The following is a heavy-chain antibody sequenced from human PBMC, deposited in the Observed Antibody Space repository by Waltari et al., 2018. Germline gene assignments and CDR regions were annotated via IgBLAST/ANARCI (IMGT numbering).Heavy chain of an antibody. Sequence: QLQLQESGPGLVKPSETLSLTCTVSGGSISSSSYYWGWIRQPPGKGLEWIGSIYYSGSTYYNPSLKSRVTISVDTSKNQFSLKLSSVTAADTAVYYCARGYSSSWPVHWGQGTLVTVSS. J-gene: IGHJ4*02. CDR2: IYYSGST. CDR1: GGSISSSSYY. D-gene: IGHD6-13*01. CDR3: ARGYSSSWPVH. V-gene: IGHV4-39*07.